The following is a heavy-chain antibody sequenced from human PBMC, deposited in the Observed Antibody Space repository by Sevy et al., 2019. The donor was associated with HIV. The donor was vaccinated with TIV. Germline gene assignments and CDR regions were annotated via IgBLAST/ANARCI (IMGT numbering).Heavy chain of an antibody. Sequence: GGSLRLSCAASGFTFSSYGMHWVRQAPGKGLEWVAFIRYDGSNKYYADSVKGRFTISRDNSKNTLYLQMNSLRAEDTAVYYCAKDAPSSYCSSTSCYLDYWGQRTLVTVSS. D-gene: IGHD2-2*01. CDR2: IRYDGSNK. V-gene: IGHV3-30*02. J-gene: IGHJ4*02. CDR3: AKDAPSSYCSSTSCYLDY. CDR1: GFTFSSYG.